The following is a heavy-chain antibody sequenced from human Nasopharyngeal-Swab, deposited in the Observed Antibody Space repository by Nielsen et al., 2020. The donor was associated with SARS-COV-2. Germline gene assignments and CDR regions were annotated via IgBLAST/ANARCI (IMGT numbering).Heavy chain of an antibody. CDR1: GGPVSSGSYY. V-gene: IGHV4-61*01. Sequence: ETLSRTCTGSGGPVSSGSYYESWIRQRPGKGLEWIGYIYYSGSTNYNPSLKSRVTISVDTSKNQFSLKLSSVTAADTAVYYCARDHYGSGSPSMDVWGQGTTVTVSS. D-gene: IGHD3-10*01. J-gene: IGHJ6*02. CDR2: IYYSGST. CDR3: ARDHYGSGSPSMDV.